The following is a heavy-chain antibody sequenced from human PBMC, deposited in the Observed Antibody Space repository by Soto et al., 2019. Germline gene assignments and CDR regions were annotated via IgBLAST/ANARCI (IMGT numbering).Heavy chain of an antibody. CDR2: INPSGGST. CDR3: ARDREQLVRDYYYYGMDV. D-gene: IGHD6-6*01. Sequence: ASVKVSCKASGYTFTSYYMHWVRQAPGQGLEWMGIINPSGGSTSYAQKFQGRVTMTRDTSTSTVYMELSSLRSEDTAVYYCARDREQLVRDYYYYGMDVWGQGTTVTVSS. V-gene: IGHV1-46*01. J-gene: IGHJ6*02. CDR1: GYTFTSYY.